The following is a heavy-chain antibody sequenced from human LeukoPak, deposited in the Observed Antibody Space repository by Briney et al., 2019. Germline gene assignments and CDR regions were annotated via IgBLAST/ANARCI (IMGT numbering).Heavy chain of an antibody. CDR2: IYSNNST. D-gene: IGHD3-22*01. CDR1: GFTFSRNY. J-gene: IGHJ4*02. CDR3: ARGITMMIVAPGY. V-gene: IGHV3-53*01. Sequence: GGSLRLSRAASGFTFSRNYMTWVRQAPGKGLEWVSVIYSNNSTYYADSVKGRFTISRDSSKNTLYLQMNSLRVEDTAIYYCARGITMMIVAPGYWGQGTLVTVSS.